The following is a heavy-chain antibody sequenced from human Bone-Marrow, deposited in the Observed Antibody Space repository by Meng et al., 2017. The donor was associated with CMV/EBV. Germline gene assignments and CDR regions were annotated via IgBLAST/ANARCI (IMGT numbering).Heavy chain of an antibody. Sequence: VCGGSFSGYYWSWFRQPPGKGLEWIGEINHSGSTNYNPSLQSRVTISVDTSKNQFSLKLSSVTAADTAVYYCAREGLRTTVTANDYWGQGTLVTVSS. J-gene: IGHJ4*02. D-gene: IGHD4-17*01. V-gene: IGHV4-34*01. CDR2: INHSGST. CDR3: AREGLRTTVTANDY. CDR1: GGSFSGYY.